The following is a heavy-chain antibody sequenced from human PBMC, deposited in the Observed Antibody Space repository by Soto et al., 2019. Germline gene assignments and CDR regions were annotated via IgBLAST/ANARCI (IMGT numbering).Heavy chain of an antibody. CDR1: AYTFSGDS. D-gene: IGHD1-20*01. J-gene: IGHJ6*02. CDR2: ISGYNGNT. Sequence: VASFNVSCQASAYTFSGDSITWVRKVLGHGLEWMVQISGYNGNTHYARTRRCRLTLTTDTSTSTAYMELRSLTSDDTAVYYCARDVFCGVAPVCPNMDVWGQGTTVTVS. CDR3: ARDVFCGVAPVCPNMDV. V-gene: IGHV1-18*04.